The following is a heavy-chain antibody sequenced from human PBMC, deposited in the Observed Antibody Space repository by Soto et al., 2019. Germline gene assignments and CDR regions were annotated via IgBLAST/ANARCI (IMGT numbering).Heavy chain of an antibody. D-gene: IGHD1-20*01. CDR2: IIPIFGTA. J-gene: IGHJ6*02. Sequence: SVKVSCKASGGTFSSYAISWARQAPGQGLEWMGGIIPIFGTANYAQRFQGRVTITADESTSTAYMELSSLRSEDTAVYYCAREGVDNWNDVYYYYGMDVWGHGTTVTISS. V-gene: IGHV1-69*13. CDR3: AREGVDNWNDVYYYYGMDV. CDR1: GGTFSSYA.